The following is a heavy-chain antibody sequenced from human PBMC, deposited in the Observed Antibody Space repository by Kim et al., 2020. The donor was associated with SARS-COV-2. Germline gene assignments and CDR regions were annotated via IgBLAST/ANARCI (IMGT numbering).Heavy chain of an antibody. Sequence: GGSLRLSCAASGVTFSSFAMSWVRQAPGKGLQWVSAISARGDTPYYADSVKGRFTISRDNSKNTLYLQIDSLRAEDTAVYYCVKTPNHIVPLSARXPTWGQGTLAT. CDR2: ISARGDTP. J-gene: IGHJ4*02. CDR3: VKTPNHIVPLSARXPT. V-gene: IGHV3-23*01. CDR1: GVTFSSFA. D-gene: IGHD5-12*01.